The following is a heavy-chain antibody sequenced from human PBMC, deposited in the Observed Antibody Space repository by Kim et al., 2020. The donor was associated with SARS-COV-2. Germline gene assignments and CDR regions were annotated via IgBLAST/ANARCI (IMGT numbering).Heavy chain of an antibody. CDR2: IYYSGST. V-gene: IGHV4-59*13. D-gene: IGHD2-21*02. CDR1: GGSISSYY. Sequence: SETLSLTCTVSGGSISSYYWSWIRQLPGKGLEWIGCIYYSGSTNYNTSLKSRVTISVDTSKNQFSLKLSSVTTAATAVYYCARVARGDGSDSGWFDTWGQGTLVTVSS. CDR3: ARVARGDGSDSGWFDT. J-gene: IGHJ5*02.